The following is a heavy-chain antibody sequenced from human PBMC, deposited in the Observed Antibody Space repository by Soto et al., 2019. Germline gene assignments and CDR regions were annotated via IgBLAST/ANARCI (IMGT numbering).Heavy chain of an antibody. D-gene: IGHD2-2*01. Sequence: KTSETLSLTCTVSGGSISSGGYYWSWIRQHPGKGLEWIGYIYYSGSTYYNPSLKSRVTISVDTSKNQFSLKLSSVTAADTAVYYCARSRPAANNWFDPWGQGTLVTVSS. J-gene: IGHJ5*02. CDR1: GGSISSGGYY. CDR2: IYYSGST. CDR3: ARSRPAANNWFDP. V-gene: IGHV4-31*03.